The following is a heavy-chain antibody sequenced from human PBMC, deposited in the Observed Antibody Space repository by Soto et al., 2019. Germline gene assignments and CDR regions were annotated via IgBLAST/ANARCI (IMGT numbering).Heavy chain of an antibody. CDR2: LNNDGSQT. CDR3: ARGGGHNLEY. J-gene: IGHJ4*02. CDR1: GFTFSGYW. Sequence: EVQLAESGGTLVQPGGSLRLSCAVSGFTFSGYWMSWVRQAPGKGLEWVAILNNDGSQTNYVDSVRGRFSISRDNTKNSVYRQMNSLRVEDTAVYFCARGGGHNLEYWGQGALVTVSS. D-gene: IGHD1-1*01. V-gene: IGHV3-7*04.